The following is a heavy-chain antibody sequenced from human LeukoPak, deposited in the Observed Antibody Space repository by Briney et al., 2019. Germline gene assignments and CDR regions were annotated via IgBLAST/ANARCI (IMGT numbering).Heavy chain of an antibody. V-gene: IGHV3-48*03. D-gene: IGHD3-10*01. Sequence: GGSLRLSCAASGFTFSSYEMNWVRQAPGKGLEWVSYISSSGSTIYYADSVKGRFTISRDNAKNSLYLQMNSLRAEDTAVYYCARDQRITTVRGVIINDRWFDPWGQGTLVTVSS. J-gene: IGHJ5*02. CDR3: ARDQRITTVRGVIINDRWFDP. CDR2: ISSSGSTI. CDR1: GFTFSSYE.